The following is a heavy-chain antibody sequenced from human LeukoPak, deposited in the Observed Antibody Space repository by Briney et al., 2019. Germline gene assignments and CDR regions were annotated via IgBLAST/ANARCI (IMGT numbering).Heavy chain of an antibody. D-gene: IGHD1-7*01. CDR2: THTNGNT. CDR1: GDSIHSHF. Sequence: SETLSLTCTVSGDSIHSHFYGWIRQPAGKGLEWIGRTHTNGNTLYNPSLKSRATMSVDTSKSQFSLRLTSVTAADTAFYYCVRGNYTDGGRNWFDPWGQGILVTVSS. CDR3: VRGNYTDGGRNWFDP. J-gene: IGHJ5*02. V-gene: IGHV4-4*07.